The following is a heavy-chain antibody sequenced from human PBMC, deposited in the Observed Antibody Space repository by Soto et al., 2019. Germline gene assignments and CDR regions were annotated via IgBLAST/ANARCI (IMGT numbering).Heavy chain of an antibody. CDR3: ARENPGDYGNYYYYYYMDV. V-gene: IGHV4-59*01. CDR1: GGSISSYY. J-gene: IGHJ6*03. D-gene: IGHD4-17*01. Sequence: SETLSLTCTVSGGSISSYYWRWIRQPPGKGLEWIGYIYYSGSTNYNPSLKSRVTISVDTSKNQFSLKLSSVTAADTAVYYCARENPGDYGNYYYYYYMDVWGKGTTVTVSS. CDR2: IYYSGST.